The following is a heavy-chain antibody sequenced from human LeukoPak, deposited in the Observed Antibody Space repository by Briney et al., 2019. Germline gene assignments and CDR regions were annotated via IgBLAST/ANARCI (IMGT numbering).Heavy chain of an antibody. Sequence: GGSLRLSCAVSGLTFSSYWMTWVPQSPGKGLEWVATIDQEGDTKYYMDSAKGRFTISRDNGKSSLHLQVTSLRVEDTAVYYCATRGELSWFGALRYWGQGALVTVSS. V-gene: IGHV3-7*01. CDR2: IDQEGDTK. D-gene: IGHD3-10*01. CDR1: GLTFSSYW. J-gene: IGHJ4*02. CDR3: ATRGELSWFGALRY.